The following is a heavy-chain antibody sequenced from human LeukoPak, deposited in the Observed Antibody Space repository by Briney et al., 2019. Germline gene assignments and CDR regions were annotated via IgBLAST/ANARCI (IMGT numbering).Heavy chain of an antibody. CDR1: GFTFSSYG. D-gene: IGHD5-12*01. CDR3: TTDGSGYDYHFDY. CDR2: IKSKTDGGTT. Sequence: GRSLRLSCAASGFTFSSYGMHWVRQAPGKGLEWVGRIKSKTDGGTTDYAATVKGRFTISRDDSKNTLYLQMNSLKTEDTAVYYCTTDGSGYDYHFDYWGQGTLVTVSS. V-gene: IGHV3-15*01. J-gene: IGHJ4*02.